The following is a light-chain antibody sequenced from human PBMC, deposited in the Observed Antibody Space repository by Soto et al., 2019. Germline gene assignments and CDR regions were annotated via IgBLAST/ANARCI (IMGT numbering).Light chain of an antibody. CDR3: QQYNSYWT. CDR2: KAS. J-gene: IGKJ1*01. Sequence: DIQMTQSPSTLSAAVGDIVTSSCRACQSISSWLAWYQQQPGKDPKLLIYKASSLESGVPSRFSGSGSGPEFTLPISSLQPDDFATYYCQQYNSYWTFGQGTKVEIK. CDR1: QSISSW. V-gene: IGKV1-5*03.